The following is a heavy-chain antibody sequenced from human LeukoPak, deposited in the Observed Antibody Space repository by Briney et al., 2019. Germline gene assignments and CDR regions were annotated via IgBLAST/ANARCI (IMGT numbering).Heavy chain of an antibody. CDR2: IYSGGST. Sequence: GGSLRLSCAASGFTVSGDYMSWVRQAPGKGLEWVSVIYSGGSTYYADSVKGRFTISRDISKNTLYLQMNSLRAEDTAVYYCARDNSVRDEAWWFNPWGQGTLVTVSS. V-gene: IGHV3-53*01. CDR3: ARDNSVRDEAWWFNP. J-gene: IGHJ5*02. CDR1: GFTVSGDY. D-gene: IGHD5-24*01.